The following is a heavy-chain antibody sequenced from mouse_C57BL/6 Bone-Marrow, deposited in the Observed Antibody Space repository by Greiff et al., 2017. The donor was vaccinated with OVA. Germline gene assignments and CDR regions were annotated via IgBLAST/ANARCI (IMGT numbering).Heavy chain of an antibody. Sequence: QVQLQQSGAELMKPGASVKLSCKATGYTFTGYWIEWVKQRPGHGLEWIGEILPGSGSTNYNEKFKGKATFTADTSSNTAYMQLSSLTTEDSAIYYCARFFIYYGNYKGAMDYWGQGTSVTVSS. V-gene: IGHV1-9*01. J-gene: IGHJ4*01. CDR1: GYTFTGYW. CDR2: ILPGSGST. CDR3: ARFFIYYGNYKGAMDY. D-gene: IGHD2-1*01.